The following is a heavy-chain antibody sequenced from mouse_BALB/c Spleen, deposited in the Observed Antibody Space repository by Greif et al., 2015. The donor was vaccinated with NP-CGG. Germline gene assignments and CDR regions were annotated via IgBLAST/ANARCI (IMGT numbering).Heavy chain of an antibody. D-gene: IGHD1-1*01. CDR1: GYSFTGYY. CDR2: VNPNNGGT. Sequence: VQLQQSGPGLVKPGASVKISCKASGYSFTGYYMHWVKQSHGKSLEWIGRVNPNNGGTSYNQKFKGKAILTVDKSSSTAYMELRSLTSEDSAVYYCARARTTVVDDYWGQGTTLTVSS. CDR3: ARARTTVVDDY. J-gene: IGHJ2*01. V-gene: IGHV1-26*01.